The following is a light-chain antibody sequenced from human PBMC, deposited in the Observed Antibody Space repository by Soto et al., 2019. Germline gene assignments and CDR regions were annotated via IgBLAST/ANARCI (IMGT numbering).Light chain of an antibody. Sequence: EIVVTQSPGTLSLSPGERVTLSCRANQSVSRNYLAWYQQIPGQAPRLLIFGASRRATGISDRFSGSGSGTDFTLTISRLEPEDFAVYYCQQYVSSFRTFGQGTKVEI. J-gene: IGKJ1*01. CDR1: QSVSRNY. CDR2: GAS. V-gene: IGKV3-20*01. CDR3: QQYVSSFRT.